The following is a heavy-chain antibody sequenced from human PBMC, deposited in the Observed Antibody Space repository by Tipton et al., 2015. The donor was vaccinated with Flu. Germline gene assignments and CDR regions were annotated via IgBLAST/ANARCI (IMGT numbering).Heavy chain of an antibody. CDR3: ARGFMTTGRRYYYYMDV. Sequence: TLSLTCAVSGYSISSGYYWGWIRQPPGKGLEWIGSIYHSGSTYYNPSFKSRVTISVDTSKNQFSLKLSSVTAADTAVYYCARGFMTTGRRYYYYMDVWGKGTTVTVSS. CDR1: GYSISSGYY. V-gene: IGHV4-38-2*01. D-gene: IGHD4-11*01. CDR2: IYHSGST. J-gene: IGHJ6*03.